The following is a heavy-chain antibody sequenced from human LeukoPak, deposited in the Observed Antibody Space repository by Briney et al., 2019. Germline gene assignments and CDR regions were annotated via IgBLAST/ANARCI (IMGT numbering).Heavy chain of an antibody. V-gene: IGHV3-23*01. D-gene: IGHD3-3*01. CDR2: ISGSGGST. J-gene: IGHJ4*02. Sequence: GGSLRLSCAASGFTFSSYAMSWVRQAPGKGLEWVSAISGSGGSTYYADSVKGRFTISRDNSKNTLYLQMNSLRAEDTPVYYCAKDSSIHLNYDFWSGYSRFDYWGQGTLVTVSS. CDR1: GFTFSSYA. CDR3: AKDSSIHLNYDFWSGYSRFDY.